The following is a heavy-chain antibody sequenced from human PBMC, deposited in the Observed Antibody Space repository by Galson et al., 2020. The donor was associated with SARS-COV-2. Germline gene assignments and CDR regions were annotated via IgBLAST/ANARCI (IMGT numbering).Heavy chain of an antibody. V-gene: IGHV4-39*01. D-gene: IGHD5-18*01. J-gene: IGHJ4*02. Sequence: SETLSLTCTVSGGSISSSSYYWGWIRQPPGKGLEWIGSIYYSGSTYYNPSLKSRVTISVDTSKNQFSLKLSSVTAADTAVYYCARHEGYSYANFDYWGQGTLVTVSS. CDR3: ARHEGYSYANFDY. CDR2: IYYSGST. CDR1: GGSISSSSYY.